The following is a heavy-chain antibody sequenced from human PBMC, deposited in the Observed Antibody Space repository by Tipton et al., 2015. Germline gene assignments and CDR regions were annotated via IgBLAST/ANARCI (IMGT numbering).Heavy chain of an antibody. D-gene: IGHD2-15*01. J-gene: IGHJ6*02. V-gene: IGHV4-34*01. CDR3: AREGGYCSGGSCYNRDYYYYGMDV. CDR2: INHSGST. Sequence: GSLRLSCAASGFTVSNNYMSWIRQPPGKGLEWIGEINHSGSTNYNPSLKSRVTISVDTSKNQFSLKLSSATAADTAVYYCAREGGYCSGGSCYNRDYYYYGMDVWGQGTTVTVSS. CDR1: GFTVSNNY.